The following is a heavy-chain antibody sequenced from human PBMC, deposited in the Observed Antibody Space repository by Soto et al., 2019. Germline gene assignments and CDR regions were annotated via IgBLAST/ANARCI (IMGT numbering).Heavy chain of an antibody. V-gene: IGHV4-31*03. D-gene: IGHD4-17*01. CDR2: IYYSGST. CDR3: ARGSAVTTGGSWFDP. Sequence: SETLSLTCTVSGGSISSGGYYWSWIRQHPGKGLEWIGYIYYSGSTYYNPSLKSRVTISVDTSKNQFSLKLSSVTAADTAVYYCARGSAVTTGGSWFDPWGQGTLVTVSS. J-gene: IGHJ5*02. CDR1: GGSISSGGYY.